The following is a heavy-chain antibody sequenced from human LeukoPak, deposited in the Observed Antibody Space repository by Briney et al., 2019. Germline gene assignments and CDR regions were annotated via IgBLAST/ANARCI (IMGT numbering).Heavy chain of an antibody. D-gene: IGHD5-18*01. CDR3: ARVSYNGFDP. Sequence: SETLSLTCTVSGGSISSGSHYWIWIRQPAGKGLEWIGRNYTSGSTNYNPSLKSRVTIAVNTSKNQFSLTLSSVTAPATAVYDCARVSYNGFDPWGQGTLVTVSS. CDR2: NYTSGST. J-gene: IGHJ5*02. CDR1: GGSISSGSHY. V-gene: IGHV4-61*02.